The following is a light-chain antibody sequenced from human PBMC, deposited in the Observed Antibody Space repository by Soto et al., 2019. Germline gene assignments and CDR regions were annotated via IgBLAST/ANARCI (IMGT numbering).Light chain of an antibody. CDR1: QNIDRY. V-gene: IGKV1-39*01. CDR2: AAS. Sequence: DIQMTQSPSSLSASVGDRVIITCRASQNIDRYLNWYQQRPGKAPDLLMFAASNLQAGVPSRFSGSASGTEFTLTINRLQREDFATYYCQQTASSPRTFGQGTKVEVK. CDR3: QQTASSPRT. J-gene: IGKJ1*01.